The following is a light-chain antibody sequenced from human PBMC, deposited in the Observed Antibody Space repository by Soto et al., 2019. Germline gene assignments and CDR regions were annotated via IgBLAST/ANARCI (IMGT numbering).Light chain of an antibody. CDR3: QQYNSYSWT. CDR1: QSINIW. Sequence: DIQMTQSPSTLSASVGDRVTITCRARQSINIWLAWYQQKPGKAPKLLIYDASIWECGVPARFSGSGSGTEFTPTISSLQSDDVAIYYCQQYNSYSWTFGQGTKVDIK. J-gene: IGKJ1*01. CDR2: DAS. V-gene: IGKV1-5*01.